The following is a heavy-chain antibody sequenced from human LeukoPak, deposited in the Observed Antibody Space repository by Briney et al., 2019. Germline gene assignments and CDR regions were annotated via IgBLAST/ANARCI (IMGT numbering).Heavy chain of an antibody. CDR3: TTQVLRYFDWFDY. CDR1: GFTFSSYP. Sequence: GGSLRLSCSASGFTFSSYPMHWVRQAPGKGLEYVSGIRSNGGSTYYADSVKGRFTISRDNSKNTLYVQMSSLKTEDTAVYYCTTQVLRYFDWFDYWGQGTLVTVSS. V-gene: IGHV3-64*05. J-gene: IGHJ4*02. D-gene: IGHD3-9*01. CDR2: IRSNGGST.